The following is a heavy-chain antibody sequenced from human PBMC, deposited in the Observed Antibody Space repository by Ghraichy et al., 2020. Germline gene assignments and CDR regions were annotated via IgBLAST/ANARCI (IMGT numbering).Heavy chain of an antibody. CDR1: GYTFTSYG. CDR2: ISAYNGNT. J-gene: IGHJ5*02. D-gene: IGHD1-26*01. Sequence: ASVKVSCKASGYTFTSYGISWVRQAPGQGLEWMGWISAYNGNTNYAQKLQGRVTMTTDTSTSTAYMELRSLRSDDTAVYYCARALVGATGPQPNWFDPWGQGTLVTVSS. CDR3: ARALVGATGPQPNWFDP. V-gene: IGHV1-18*04.